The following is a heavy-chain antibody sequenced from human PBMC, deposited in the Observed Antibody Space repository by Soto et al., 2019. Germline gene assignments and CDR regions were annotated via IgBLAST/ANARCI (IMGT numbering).Heavy chain of an antibody. CDR3: ARAHYYYGMDV. CDR2: IYQSGSS. J-gene: IGHJ6*01. CDR1: GGSISSGGYS. V-gene: IGHV4-30-2*01. Sequence: PSETLSLTCGVSGGSISSGGYSWNWIRQPPGKGLEWIGYIYQSGSSYYNPSLKSRVTISIDRSNNQFSLQLCFVTAADTAMYSCARAHYYYGMDVWGQGTTVTVSS.